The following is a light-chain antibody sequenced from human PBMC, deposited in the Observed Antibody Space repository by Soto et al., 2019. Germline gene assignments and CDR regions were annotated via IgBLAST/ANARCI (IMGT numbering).Light chain of an antibody. CDR1: QSVSSSY. CDR3: QPFGGTTFT. Sequence: TLNLTTGEGAALSCRASQSVSSSYIAWYQQRPGQTPSLLIYGASTRATGIPDRFSGSGSGTHFTLTISRLEPGDFTVYYCQPFGGTTFTFGQGTRLQIK. CDR2: GAS. J-gene: IGKJ5*01. V-gene: IGKV3-20*01.